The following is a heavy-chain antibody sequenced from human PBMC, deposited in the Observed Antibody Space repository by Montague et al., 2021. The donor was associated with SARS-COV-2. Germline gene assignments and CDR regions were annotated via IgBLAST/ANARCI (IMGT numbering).Heavy chain of an antibody. CDR2: IYYSGST. CDR3: ARVEFDGGYDSVPLDV. J-gene: IGHJ6*02. D-gene: IGHD5-12*01. Sequence: TLSLTCTVSGGSISRGGYYWSWIRQHPGKGLEWIGYIYYSGSTYYXXXLKSRVTISVDTSKNQFSLKLSSVTAADTAVYYCARVEFDGGYDSVPLDVWGQGTTVTVSS. V-gene: IGHV4-31*03. CDR1: GGSISRGGYY.